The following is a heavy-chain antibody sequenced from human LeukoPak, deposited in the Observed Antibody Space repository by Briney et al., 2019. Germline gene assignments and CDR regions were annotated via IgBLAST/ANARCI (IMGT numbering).Heavy chain of an antibody. D-gene: IGHD3-3*01. J-gene: IGHJ5*02. Sequence: SETLSLTCTVSGYSISSGYYWGWIRQPPGQGLEWIGSIYHSGSTYYNPSLKSRVTISVDTSKNQFSLKLSSVTAADTAVYYCARGYDFWSGYGHNWFDPWGQGTLVTVSS. CDR2: IYHSGST. CDR3: ARGYDFWSGYGHNWFDP. CDR1: GYSISSGYY. V-gene: IGHV4-38-2*02.